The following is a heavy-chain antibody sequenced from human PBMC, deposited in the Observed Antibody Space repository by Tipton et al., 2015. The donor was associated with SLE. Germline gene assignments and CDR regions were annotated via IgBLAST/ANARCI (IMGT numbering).Heavy chain of an antibody. CDR1: GYRFTNHW. Sequence: QLVQSGAEVKKSGESLKISCKASGYRFTNHWIAWVRQMPGKGLEWMGIIYPGDSDTTYSPPFQGRVTISADNSITTAYLQWSSLKASDTAMYYCARQDSRGYYYYGLDVWGQGTTVTVSS. J-gene: IGHJ6*02. V-gene: IGHV5-51*01. CDR3: ARQDSRGYYYYGLDV. CDR2: IYPGDSDT. D-gene: IGHD2-15*01.